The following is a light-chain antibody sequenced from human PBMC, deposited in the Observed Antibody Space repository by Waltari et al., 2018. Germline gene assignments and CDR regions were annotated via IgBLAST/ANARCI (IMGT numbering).Light chain of an antibody. Sequence: QSVLPQPPSASGTPGQRVIISCSGTISNIGPNYVYWYQQLPGTAPKLLIYRNNQRPSGVPDRFSGSKSGTSASLAISGLRSEDEAHYHCAAWDDSLSGVVFGGGTKLTVL. V-gene: IGLV1-47*01. J-gene: IGLJ2*01. CDR3: AAWDDSLSGVV. CDR2: RNN. CDR1: ISNIGPNY.